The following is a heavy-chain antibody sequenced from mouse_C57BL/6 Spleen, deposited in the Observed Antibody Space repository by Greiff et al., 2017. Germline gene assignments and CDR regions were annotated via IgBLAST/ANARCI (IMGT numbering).Heavy chain of an antibody. D-gene: IGHD2-4*01. Sequence: EVKLVESGGGLVKPGGSLKLSCAASGFTFSSYAMYWVRQTPEKRLEWVATISDGGSYTYYPDNVKGRFTISRDNAKNNLYLQMSHLKSEDTAMYYCARGDIYYDYDGYYFDYWGQGTTLTVSS. CDR1: GFTFSSYA. CDR2: ISDGGSYT. J-gene: IGHJ2*01. V-gene: IGHV5-4*03. CDR3: ARGDIYYDYDGYYFDY.